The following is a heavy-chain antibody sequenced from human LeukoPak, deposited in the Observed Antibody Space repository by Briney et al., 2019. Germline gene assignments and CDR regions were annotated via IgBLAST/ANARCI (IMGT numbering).Heavy chain of an antibody. D-gene: IGHD1-26*01. CDR3: AKEVVGATTGDY. CDR2: ISGSGGST. J-gene: IGHJ4*02. CDR1: GFTFSSYA. Sequence: GGSLRLSCAASGFTFSSYAMSWVRQAPGKGLEWVSAISGSGGSTYYADSVKGRSTISRDDSKNTLYLQMNSLRAEDTAVYYCAKEVVGATTGDYWGQGTLVTVSS. V-gene: IGHV3-23*01.